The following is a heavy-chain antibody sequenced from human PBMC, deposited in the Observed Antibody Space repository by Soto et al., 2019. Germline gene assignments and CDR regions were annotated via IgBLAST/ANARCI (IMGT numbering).Heavy chain of an antibody. CDR1: GFSLSTSGVG. CDR2: MYWDDDK. V-gene: IGHV2-5*02. D-gene: IGHD6-13*01. CDR3: VPSDSSSWSVGFDI. Sequence: QITLKEYGPTLVKPTQTLTLTCTFSGFSLSTSGVGVGWIRQPPGKALQWLALMYWDDDKRYSLSLKSRLTISMESSKNHVVPTTTNTVPVNTPPYYCVPSDSSSWSVGFDIWVQGTMVTVSS. J-gene: IGHJ3*02.